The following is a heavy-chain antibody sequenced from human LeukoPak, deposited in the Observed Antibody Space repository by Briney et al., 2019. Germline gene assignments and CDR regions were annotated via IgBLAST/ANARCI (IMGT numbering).Heavy chain of an antibody. CDR3: ARGMVEMATIIFDY. Sequence: SVKVSCKASGGTFSSYAISWVRQAPGQGLEWMGGIIPIFGTANYAQKFQGRVTITADESTSTAYMELSSLRSEDTAVYYCARGMVEMATIIFDYWGQGTLVTASS. J-gene: IGHJ4*02. D-gene: IGHD5-24*01. CDR2: IIPIFGTA. V-gene: IGHV1-69*13. CDR1: GGTFSSYA.